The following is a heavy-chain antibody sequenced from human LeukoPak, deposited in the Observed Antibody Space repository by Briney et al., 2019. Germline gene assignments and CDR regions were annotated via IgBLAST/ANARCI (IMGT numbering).Heavy chain of an antibody. CDR3: AKAPGVSDAFDI. Sequence: GSLRLSCAASGFTFSSYGMHWVRQAPGKGLEWVAVISYDGSNKYYADSVKGRFTISRDNSKNTLYLQMNSLRAEDTAVYYCAKAPGVSDAFDIWGQGTMVTVSS. J-gene: IGHJ3*02. D-gene: IGHD2-8*01. V-gene: IGHV3-30*18. CDR2: ISYDGSNK. CDR1: GFTFSSYG.